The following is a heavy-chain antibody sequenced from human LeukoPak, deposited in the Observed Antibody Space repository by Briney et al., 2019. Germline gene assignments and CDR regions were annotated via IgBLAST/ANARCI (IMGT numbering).Heavy chain of an antibody. CDR3: ATPYCSGISCLDVFNM. J-gene: IGHJ3*02. CDR2: KYYSGSA. Sequence: SETLSLTCSVSGVSISDGRYYWTWLRQHPGKGLEWIGYKYYSGSAKYNPSLKSRLTISVDPSKSQFSLQLRSVTAADTAMYYCATPYCSGISCLDVFNMWGQGTMVTVSS. V-gene: IGHV4-31*03. D-gene: IGHD2-15*01. CDR1: GVSISDGRYY.